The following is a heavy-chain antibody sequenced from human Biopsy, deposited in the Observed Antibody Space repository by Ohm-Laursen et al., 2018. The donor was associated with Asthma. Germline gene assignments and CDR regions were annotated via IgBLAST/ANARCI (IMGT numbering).Heavy chain of an antibody. CDR3: ARKTGYSISRTCYSLDF. CDR1: GGTFNTYV. D-gene: IGHD2-15*01. Sequence: SVTASCKSLGGTFNTYVIGSVRQAPGQWLGWMGLINVVFGTTTYPQKFQERVTFTADDSTCTVYMELSMLRSQDTAVYYYARKTGYSISRTCYSLDFWGQGTLVTVSS. J-gene: IGHJ4*02. V-gene: IGHV1-69*01. CDR2: INVVFGTT.